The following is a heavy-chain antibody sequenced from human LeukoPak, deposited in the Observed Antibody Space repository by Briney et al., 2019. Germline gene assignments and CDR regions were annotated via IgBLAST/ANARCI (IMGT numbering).Heavy chain of an antibody. D-gene: IGHD3-3*01. CDR3: ASTTIFGVVIYGMDV. Sequence: ASVKVSCKASGYTFTSYGISWVRQAPGQGLEWMGWISAYSGNTNYAQKLQGRVTMTTDTSTSTAYMELRSLRSDDTAVYYCASTTIFGVVIYGMDVWGQGTTVTVSS. CDR1: GYTFTSYG. CDR2: ISAYSGNT. J-gene: IGHJ6*02. V-gene: IGHV1-18*01.